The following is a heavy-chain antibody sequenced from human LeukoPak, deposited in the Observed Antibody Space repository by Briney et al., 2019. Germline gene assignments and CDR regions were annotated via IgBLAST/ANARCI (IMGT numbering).Heavy chain of an antibody. J-gene: IGHJ6*03. D-gene: IGHD4-17*01. CDR1: GDSVSSNSAA. CDR2: TYYRSKWYN. V-gene: IGHV6-1*01. CDR3: AREPEGRLHYGDLYYYYMDV. Sequence: SQTLSLTCAISGDSVSSNSAAWNWIRQSPSRGLEWLGRTYYRSKWYNDYAVSVKSRITINPDTSKNQFSLQLNSVTPEDTAVYYCAREPEGRLHYGDLYYYYMDVWGKGTTVTVSS.